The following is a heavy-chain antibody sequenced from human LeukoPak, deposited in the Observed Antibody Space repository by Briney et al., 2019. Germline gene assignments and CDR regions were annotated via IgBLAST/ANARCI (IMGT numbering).Heavy chain of an antibody. Sequence: SETLSLTCTVSGDSISSSSSYWGWIRQPPGKGLEWIGSIYYSGSTYYNTSLKSRVTISVDTSKNQFSLNRISVTAADTAYYMDVWGKRTTVTGSS. CDR3: V. CDR1: GDSISSSSSY. V-gene: IGHV4-39*03. J-gene: IGHJ6*03. CDR2: IYYSGST.